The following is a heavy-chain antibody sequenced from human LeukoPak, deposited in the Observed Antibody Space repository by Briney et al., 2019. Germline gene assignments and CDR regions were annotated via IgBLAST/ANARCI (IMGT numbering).Heavy chain of an antibody. CDR3: VRVGDEVAYTRGYLDY. CDR2: IYMGGNT. V-gene: IGHV3-53*04. J-gene: IGHJ4*02. CDR1: GFTVSSHD. D-gene: IGHD3-16*01. Sequence: GGSLRLSCAASGFTVSSHDMSWVRQAPGKGLERVSVIYMGGNTFYVDSVKGRFTISRHTSKNTLYLQMNSLRPEDTAVYYCVRVGDEVAYTRGYLDYWGQGTLVTVSS.